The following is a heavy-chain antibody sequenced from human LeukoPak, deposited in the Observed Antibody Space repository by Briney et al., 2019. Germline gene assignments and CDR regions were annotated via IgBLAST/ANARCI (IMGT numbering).Heavy chain of an antibody. CDR3: AREPTYYDFWSGYRNAFDI. J-gene: IGHJ3*02. V-gene: IGHV1-18*01. D-gene: IGHD3-3*01. CDR2: ISAYNGNT. Sequence: ASVKVSCKASGYTFTSYGISWVRQAPGQGLEWMGWISAYNGNTNYAQKLQGRVTMTTDTSTSTAYMELRSLRSDDTAVYYCAREPTYYDFWSGYRNAFDIWGQGTMVTVSS. CDR1: GYTFTSYG.